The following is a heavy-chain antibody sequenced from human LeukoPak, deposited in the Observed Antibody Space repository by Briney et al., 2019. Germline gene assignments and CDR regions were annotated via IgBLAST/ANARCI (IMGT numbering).Heavy chain of an antibody. CDR2: IYHSGST. Sequence: SETLSLTCTVSGVSISSGYYWGWIRQPPGKGLEWIGSIYHSGSTYYNPSLKSRVTISVDTSKNQFSLKLSSVTAADTAVYYCARERKDYYDSSGYMDYWGQGTLVTVSS. CDR1: GVSISSGYY. J-gene: IGHJ4*02. D-gene: IGHD3-22*01. V-gene: IGHV4-38-2*02. CDR3: ARERKDYYDSSGYMDY.